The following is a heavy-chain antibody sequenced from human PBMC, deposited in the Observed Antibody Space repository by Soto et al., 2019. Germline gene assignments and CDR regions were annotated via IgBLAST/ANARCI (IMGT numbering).Heavy chain of an antibody. D-gene: IGHD6-6*01. V-gene: IGHV4-30-2*01. CDR2: IYDSGST. CDR3: ARGSSSYYDYGMDV. CDR1: GDSISRGGYS. Sequence: SETLSLTCAVSGDSISRGGYSWTWIRQPPGKALEWIGNIYDSGSTSSNPSLKSRVTMSVDTSKNQFSLRLTSVTAADTAVYFCARGSSSYYDYGMDVWGQGTTVTVSS. J-gene: IGHJ6*02.